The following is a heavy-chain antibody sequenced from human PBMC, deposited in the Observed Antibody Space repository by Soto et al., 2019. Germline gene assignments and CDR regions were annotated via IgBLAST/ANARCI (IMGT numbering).Heavy chain of an antibody. Sequence: QVQLVQSGAEVKRPGSSVKVSCKASGDTFSFYSINWVRQAPGLGLEWMGRFNPILSMSNYAQRFQGRVTMTADKSTSTAYMDLSSLRSEDTAIYYCATSYGSGYRAFDYWGQGALVTVSS. CDR1: GDTFSFYS. D-gene: IGHD3-10*01. V-gene: IGHV1-69*02. CDR2: FNPILSMS. CDR3: ATSYGSGYRAFDY. J-gene: IGHJ4*02.